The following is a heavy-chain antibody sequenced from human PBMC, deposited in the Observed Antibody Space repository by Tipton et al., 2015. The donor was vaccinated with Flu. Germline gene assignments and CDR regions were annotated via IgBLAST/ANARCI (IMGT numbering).Heavy chain of an antibody. CDR1: GYSFTNYW. D-gene: IGHD2-15*01. CDR2: IFAGDSDV. J-gene: IGHJ5*02. Sequence: VQLVQSGAEVKKSGESLRISCEGSGYSFTNYWIGWVRQVPGKGLEWMGIIFAGDSDVRYSPSFQGQVTISVDRSISTAFLHWSSLKASDSGIYYCARQDSLAWSSWGQGTLVTVSS. V-gene: IGHV5-51*01. CDR3: ARQDSLAWSS.